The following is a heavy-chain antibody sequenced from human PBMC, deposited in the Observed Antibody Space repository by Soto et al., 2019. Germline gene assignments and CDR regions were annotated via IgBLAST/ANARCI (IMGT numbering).Heavy chain of an antibody. CDR1: GFSLSTSGMR. D-gene: IGHD2-15*01. J-gene: IGHJ4*02. V-gene: IGHV2-70*04. CDR2: IDWDDDK. Sequence: SGPTLVNPTQTLTLTCTLSGFSLSTSGMRVSWIRQPPGKALEWLARIDWDDDKFYNTSLKTRLTISKDPSKNQVVLTMTNMDPVDTATYYCARMFHCSGGTCPFDYWGQGALVTVSS. CDR3: ARMFHCSGGTCPFDY.